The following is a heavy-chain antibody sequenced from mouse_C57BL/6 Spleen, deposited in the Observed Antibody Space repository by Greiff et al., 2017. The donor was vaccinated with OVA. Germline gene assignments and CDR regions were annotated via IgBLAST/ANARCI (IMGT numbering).Heavy chain of an antibody. Sequence: VKLMESGPGLVAPSQSLSITCTVSGFSLTSYGVDWVRQSPGKGLEWLGVIWGVGSTNYNSALKSRLSISKDNSKSQVFLKMNSLQTDDTAMYYCASQDSSGYRFAYWGQGTLVTVSA. CDR1: GFSLTSYG. V-gene: IGHV2-6*01. CDR2: IWGVGST. D-gene: IGHD3-2*02. J-gene: IGHJ3*01. CDR3: ASQDSSGYRFAY.